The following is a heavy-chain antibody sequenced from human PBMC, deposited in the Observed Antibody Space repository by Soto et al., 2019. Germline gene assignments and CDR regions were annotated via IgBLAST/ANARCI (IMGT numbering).Heavy chain of an antibody. J-gene: IGHJ4*02. Sequence: PGGSLRLSCAASGFTFSSYWMSWVRQAPGKGLEWVANIKQDGSEKYYVDSVKGRFTIPRDNAKNSLYLQMNSLRAEDTDVYYCARDGYYYDSSGYYTLFDYWGQGTLVTVSS. D-gene: IGHD3-22*01. V-gene: IGHV3-7*04. CDR3: ARDGYYYDSSGYYTLFDY. CDR1: GFTFSSYW. CDR2: IKQDGSEK.